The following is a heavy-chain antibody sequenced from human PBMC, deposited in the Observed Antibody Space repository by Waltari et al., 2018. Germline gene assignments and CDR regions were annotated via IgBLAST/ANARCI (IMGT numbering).Heavy chain of an antibody. V-gene: IGHV4-59*02. J-gene: IGHJ5*02. CDR3: ARGHGGPGDWFDP. D-gene: IGHD1-26*01. CDR1: GVSVSSHY. Sequence: QVQLQESGPGLAKPSATLSLTCTVSGVSVSSHYWSWLRQPPGKPLEWIGYVYYTGSTGYYPSLKSRVTLSVDTSKNQFSLKLTSVTAADTAVYYCARGHGGPGDWFDPWGQGTLVTVSS. CDR2: VYYTGST.